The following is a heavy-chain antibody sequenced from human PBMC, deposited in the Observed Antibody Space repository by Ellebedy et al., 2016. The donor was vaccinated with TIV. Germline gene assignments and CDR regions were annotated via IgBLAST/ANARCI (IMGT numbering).Heavy chain of an antibody. CDR1: GFTFSSYT. D-gene: IGHD3-10*01. V-gene: IGHV3-21*01. J-gene: IGHJ4*02. Sequence: GESLKISCAASGFTFSSYTMNWVRQAPGQGLEWVSSISGSRTYIYYTDSVKGRFTISRDNAKNSLYLQMNSLRAEDTAVYYCARDSIGFGEVYWGQGTLVTVSS. CDR2: ISGSRTYI. CDR3: ARDSIGFGEVY.